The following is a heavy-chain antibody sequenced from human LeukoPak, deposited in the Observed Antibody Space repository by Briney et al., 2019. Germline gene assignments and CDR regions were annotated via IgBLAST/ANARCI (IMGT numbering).Heavy chain of an antibody. D-gene: IGHD4-17*01. CDR1: GFTFRTYA. J-gene: IGHJ4*02. V-gene: IGHV3-30*04. CDR2: ISDDGSNK. Sequence: GGSLRLSCAASGFTFRTYAMNWVRQAPGKGLEWVAVISDDGSNKYYAESVKGQFTISRGNSKNTLYLQMNSLRAEDTAVYYCARAFSTTAFDYWGQGTLVTVSS. CDR3: ARAFSTTAFDY.